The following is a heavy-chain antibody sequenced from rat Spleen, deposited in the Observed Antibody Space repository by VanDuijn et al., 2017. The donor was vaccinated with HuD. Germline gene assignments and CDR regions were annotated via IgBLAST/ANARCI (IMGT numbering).Heavy chain of an antibody. CDR1: GFTFSNYY. V-gene: IGHV5-25*01. Sequence: EVQLVESGGGLVQPGRSMKLSCAASGFTFSNYYMAWVRQAPTKGLEWVAYISTGGDNTFYRDSVKGRFTISRDNAKNTQYLQMDSLRSEDTATYYCTRGYVMDAWGQGASVTVSS. J-gene: IGHJ4*01. CDR3: TRGYVMDA. CDR2: ISTGGDNT.